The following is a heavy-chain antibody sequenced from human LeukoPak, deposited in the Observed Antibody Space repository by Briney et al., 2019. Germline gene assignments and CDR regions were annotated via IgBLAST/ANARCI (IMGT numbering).Heavy chain of an antibody. CDR1: GFTFGSYA. Sequence: GGSLRLSCAASGFTFGSYAMSWVRQAPGKGLEWVSAISGSGGSTYYADSVKGRFTISRDNSKNTLYLQMNSLRAEDTAVYYCLNLAAAGRLGYYGMDVWGQGTTVTVSS. V-gene: IGHV3-23*01. CDR2: ISGSGGST. CDR3: LNLAAAGRLGYYGMDV. D-gene: IGHD6-13*01. J-gene: IGHJ6*02.